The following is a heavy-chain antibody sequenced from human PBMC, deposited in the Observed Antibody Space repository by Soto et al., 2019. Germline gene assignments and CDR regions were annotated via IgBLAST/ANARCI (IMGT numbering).Heavy chain of an antibody. CDR1: GGSISSYY. J-gene: IGHJ4*02. Sequence: SETLSLTCTVSGGSISSYYWSWIRQPPGKGLEWIGYIYYSGSTNYNPSLKSRVTISVDTSKNQFSLKLSSVTAADTAVYYCARESYCGGDCYYFDYWGQGTLVTV. CDR3: ARESYCGGDCYYFDY. V-gene: IGHV4-59*01. D-gene: IGHD2-21*02. CDR2: IYYSGST.